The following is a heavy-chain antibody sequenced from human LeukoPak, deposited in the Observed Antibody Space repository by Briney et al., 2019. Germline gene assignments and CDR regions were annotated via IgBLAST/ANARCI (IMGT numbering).Heavy chain of an antibody. CDR1: GYTFTGYY. V-gene: IGHV1-8*02. CDR2: MNPNSGNT. CDR3: ARFYDFWSGYYFYYGMDV. Sequence: GASVKVSCKASGYTFTGYYMHWVRQAPGQGLEWMGWMNPNSGNTGYAQKFQGRVTMTRNTSISTAYMELSSLRSEDTAVYYCARFYDFWSGYYFYYGMDVWGQGTTVTVSS. J-gene: IGHJ6*02. D-gene: IGHD3-3*01.